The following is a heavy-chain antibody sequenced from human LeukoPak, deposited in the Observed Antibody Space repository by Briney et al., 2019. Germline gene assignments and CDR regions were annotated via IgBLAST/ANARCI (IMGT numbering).Heavy chain of an antibody. V-gene: IGHV3-7*04. CDR1: GFTFISYL. CDR2: IKQDGSEK. D-gene: IGHD5-24*01. Sequence: GGSLRLSCTASGFTFISYLMNCVRQAPGKGLEWVSNIKQDGSEKYYVDSVKGRFTISRDNAKKSLYLQMNSLRAEDTAVYYCARETEMANLAHWGQGPLVTVSS. CDR3: ARETEMANLAH. J-gene: IGHJ5*02.